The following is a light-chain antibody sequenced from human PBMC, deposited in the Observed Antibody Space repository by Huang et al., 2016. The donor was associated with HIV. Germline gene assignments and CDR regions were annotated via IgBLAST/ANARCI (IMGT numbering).Light chain of an antibody. V-gene: IGKV1-39*01. Sequence: DIQMTQSPSSLSASVGDRVTITCRASQSISNYLNWYQQKPGKAPNLLIYAASNLQTGVPSRFSGSGSRTDFTLTINSLQPEDFATYYCQQSYDTPITFGPGTKLDIK. CDR2: AAS. CDR3: QQSYDTPIT. J-gene: IGKJ3*01. CDR1: QSISNY.